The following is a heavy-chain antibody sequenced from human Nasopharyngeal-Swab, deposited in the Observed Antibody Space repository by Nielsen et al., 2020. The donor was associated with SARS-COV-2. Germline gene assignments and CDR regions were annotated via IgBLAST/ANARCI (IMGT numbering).Heavy chain of an antibody. J-gene: IGHJ4*02. D-gene: IGHD2-15*01. CDR3: ARHGGWEVTYYFDH. CDR1: GELVSSGSFY. Sequence: SCSVSGELVSSGSFYWSWIRQSPGKGLEWIGSIYYSGNTYYNPSLEGRVTVSVDTSKNQFSLNLRSVTAADTAVYYCARHGGWEVTYYFDHWGQGTLVTVSS. V-gene: IGHV4-39*01. CDR2: IYYSGNT.